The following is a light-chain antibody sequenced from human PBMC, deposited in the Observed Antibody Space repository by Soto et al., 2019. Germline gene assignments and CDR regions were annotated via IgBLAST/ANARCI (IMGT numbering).Light chain of an antibody. V-gene: IGLV2-8*01. CDR1: SSDIGRYKY. J-gene: IGLJ3*02. CDR2: EVS. Sequence: QSALTQPPSASGSPGQSVTISCTGTSSDIGRYKYVSWYQQHPGKAPKFMIYEVSKRPSGVPYRFSGSKSGNTASLTVSGLQAEEEAEYYCISYAGSNNLWVFGGGTKLTVL. CDR3: ISYAGSNNLWV.